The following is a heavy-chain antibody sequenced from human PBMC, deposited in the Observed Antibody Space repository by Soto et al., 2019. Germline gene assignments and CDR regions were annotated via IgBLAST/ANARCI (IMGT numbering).Heavy chain of an antibody. CDR1: GGSFSGYY. Sequence: SETLSLTCAVYGGSFSGYYWSWIRQPPGKGLEWIGEINHSGSTNYNPSLKSRVTISVDTSKNQFSLKLSSVTAADTAVYYCAGVVVVAAQTLDYWGQGTLVTVSS. J-gene: IGHJ4*02. D-gene: IGHD2-15*01. CDR2: INHSGST. V-gene: IGHV4-34*01. CDR3: AGVVVVAAQTLDY.